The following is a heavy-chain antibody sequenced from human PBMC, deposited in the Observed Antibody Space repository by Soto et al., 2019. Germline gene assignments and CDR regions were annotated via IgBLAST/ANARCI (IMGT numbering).Heavy chain of an antibody. CDR3: ARDSSGGPDFDY. J-gene: IGHJ4*02. Sequence: ASVKVSCKASGYTFTSYGISWVRQAPGQGLEWMGWISAYNGNTNDAQKLQGRVTMTTDTSTSTAYMELRSLRSDDTAVYYCARDSSGGPDFDYWGQGTLVTVSS. D-gene: IGHD6-19*01. CDR1: GYTFTSYG. CDR2: ISAYNGNT. V-gene: IGHV1-18*04.